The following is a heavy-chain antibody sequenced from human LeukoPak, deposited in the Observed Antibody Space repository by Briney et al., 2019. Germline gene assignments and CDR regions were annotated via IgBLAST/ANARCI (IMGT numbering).Heavy chain of an antibody. Sequence: ASVKVSCKASGGTFSSYAISWVRQAPGQGLEWMGGIIPIFGTANYAQKFQGRVTITADESTSTAYMELGSLRSEDTAVYYCARSRPLRTRFYYYYGMDVWGQGTTVTVSS. V-gene: IGHV1-69*13. J-gene: IGHJ6*02. CDR2: IIPIFGTA. CDR1: GGTFSSYA. D-gene: IGHD3-10*01. CDR3: ARSRPLRTRFYYYYGMDV.